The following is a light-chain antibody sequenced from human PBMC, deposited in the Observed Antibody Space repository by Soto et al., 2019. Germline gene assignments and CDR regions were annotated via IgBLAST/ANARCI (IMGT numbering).Light chain of an antibody. V-gene: IGLV2-14*01. CDR1: SSDIGTYNY. CDR3: SSYTSSNTLV. J-gene: IGLJ1*01. Sequence: QSALTQPASVSGSPGQSITISCTGTSSDIGTYNYVSWNQQHPGKAPKVIIYEVSNRPSGVSSRFSGSKSGNTASLTISGLQAEDEADYYCSSYTSSNTLVFGTGTKLTVL. CDR2: EVS.